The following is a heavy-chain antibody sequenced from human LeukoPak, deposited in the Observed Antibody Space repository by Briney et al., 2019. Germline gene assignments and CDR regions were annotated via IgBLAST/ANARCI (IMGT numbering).Heavy chain of an antibody. Sequence: GGSLKLSCAASGFTFSRYWMSWVRQAPRKGLEWVANIKQDGSETYYVDSMKGRFTISRDNAKNSLYLQMNSLRAEDTAVYYCARDKGDYDTSGSLFIFGGQGTLVTVSS. D-gene: IGHD3-22*01. V-gene: IGHV3-7*03. J-gene: IGHJ4*02. CDR2: IKQDGSET. CDR3: ARDKGDYDTSGSLFIF. CDR1: GFTFSRYW.